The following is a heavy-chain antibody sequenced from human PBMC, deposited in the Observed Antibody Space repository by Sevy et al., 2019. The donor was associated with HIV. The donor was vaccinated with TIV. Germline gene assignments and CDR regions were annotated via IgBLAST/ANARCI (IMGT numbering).Heavy chain of an antibody. J-gene: IGHJ3*02. V-gene: IGHV4-59*01. CDR2: IYYSGST. CDR1: GGSISSYY. CDR3: ARDDFQNKGAFDI. Sequence: SETLSLTCTVSGGSISSYYWSWIRQPPGKGLEWIGYIYYSGSTNYNPSLKSRVTISVDTSKNQFSLKLSSVTAADTAVYYCARDDFQNKGAFDIWGQGTMLTVSS.